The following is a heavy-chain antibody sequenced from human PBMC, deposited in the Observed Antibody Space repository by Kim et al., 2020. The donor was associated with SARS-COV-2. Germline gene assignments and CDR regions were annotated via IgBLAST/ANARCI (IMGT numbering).Heavy chain of an antibody. CDR3: TARDVRITIF. D-gene: IGHD3-9*01. V-gene: IGHV3-15*01. J-gene: IGHJ4*02. Sequence: TTDYAAPVKGRFTIARDDSKNTLYLQMNSLKTEDTAVYYCTARDVRITIFWGQGTLVTVSS. CDR2: TT.